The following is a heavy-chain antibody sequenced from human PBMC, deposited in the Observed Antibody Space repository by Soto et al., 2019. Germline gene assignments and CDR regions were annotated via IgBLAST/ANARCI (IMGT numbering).Heavy chain of an antibody. CDR2: ISAYNGNT. CDR3: AHSTGDYGIS. J-gene: IGHJ4*02. V-gene: IGHV1-18*01. Sequence: QVQLVQSGAEVKKPGASVKVSCKASGYTFTSYGISWVRQAPGQGLEWMGWISAYNGNTNYAQKLQGRVTMTTDTPPGEASMELRGLRADDTAVYFCAHSTGDYGISGGQGTRVTVSS. CDR1: GYTFTSYG. D-gene: IGHD4-17*01.